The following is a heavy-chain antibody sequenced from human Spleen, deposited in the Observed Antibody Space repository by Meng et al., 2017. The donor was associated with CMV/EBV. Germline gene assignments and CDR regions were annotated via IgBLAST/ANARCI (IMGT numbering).Heavy chain of an antibody. V-gene: IGHV4-39*07. CDR3: ARGIVGNWFDP. J-gene: IGHJ5*02. CDR2: IYYSGST. CDR1: GGSISSSSYY. D-gene: IGHD1-26*01. Sequence: QLQLQESDSGLVKPSQTLSLTCTASGGSISSSSYYWGWIRQPPGKGLEWIGSIYYSGSTYYNPSLKSRVTISVDTSKNQFSLKLSSVTAADTAVYYCARGIVGNWFDPWGQGTLVTVSS.